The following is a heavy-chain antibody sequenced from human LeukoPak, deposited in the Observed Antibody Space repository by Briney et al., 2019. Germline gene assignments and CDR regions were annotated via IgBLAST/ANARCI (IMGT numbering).Heavy chain of an antibody. Sequence: GGSLRLSCAASGFTFDDYAMHWVRQAPGKGLEWVSGISWNSGSIGYADSVKGRFTISRDNAKDSLYLQMNSLRAEDTALYYCAKGQTWIQLWSPFDYWGQGTLVTVSS. J-gene: IGHJ4*02. V-gene: IGHV3-9*01. CDR1: GFTFDDYA. D-gene: IGHD5-18*01. CDR2: ISWNSGSI. CDR3: AKGQTWIQLWSPFDY.